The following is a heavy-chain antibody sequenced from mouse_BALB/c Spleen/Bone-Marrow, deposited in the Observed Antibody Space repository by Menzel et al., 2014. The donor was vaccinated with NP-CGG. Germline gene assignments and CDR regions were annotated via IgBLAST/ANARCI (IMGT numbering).Heavy chain of an antibody. Sequence: VQLQQSGAELVKPGAPVKLSCKASGYTFTDYCMNWVKQRPGRGLEWIGRIDPSDSETHYNQKFKDKATLTVDKSSTTAYIQLSNLTSEDSAVYYCARTAYWGQGTLVTVSA. CDR2: IDPSDSET. CDR3: ARTAY. V-gene: IGHV1-69*02. J-gene: IGHJ3*01. CDR1: GYTFTDYC.